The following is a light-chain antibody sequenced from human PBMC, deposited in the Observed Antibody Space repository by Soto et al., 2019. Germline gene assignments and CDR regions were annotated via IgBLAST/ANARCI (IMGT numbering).Light chain of an antibody. CDR2: GAS. V-gene: IGKV3-15*01. CDR1: QSVSSN. Sequence: IVMTQSPATLSVSPGERATLSCRASQSVSSNLAWYQQKPGQAPRLLIYGASTRATGIPARFSGSGSGTEFTLTISSLRSEDFAVYFCQQYHDWPRTFGQGTKVEIK. J-gene: IGKJ1*01. CDR3: QQYHDWPRT.